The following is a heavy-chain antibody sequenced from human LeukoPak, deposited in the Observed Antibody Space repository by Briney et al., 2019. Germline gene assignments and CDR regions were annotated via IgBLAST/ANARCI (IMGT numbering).Heavy chain of an antibody. Sequence: ASVKVSCKASGYTFTDYYIHWVRQAPGQGLEWMGWINPYSGDTKYAQKFQGRVTVTRDTSISTASMELSRLKSDDTAVYYCARLVHSGVGEDDYWGQGTLVTVSS. D-gene: IGHD3-16*01. V-gene: IGHV1-2*02. J-gene: IGHJ4*02. CDR2: INPYSGDT. CDR3: ARLVHSGVGEDDY. CDR1: GYTFTDYY.